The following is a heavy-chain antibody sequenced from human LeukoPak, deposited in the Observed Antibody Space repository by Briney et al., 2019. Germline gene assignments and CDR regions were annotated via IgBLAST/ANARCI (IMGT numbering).Heavy chain of an antibody. J-gene: IGHJ4*02. V-gene: IGHV1-69*13. CDR1: GGTFSSYA. CDR2: IIPIFGTA. Sequence: SVKVSCKASGGTFSSYAISWVRQAPGQGLEWMGGIIPIFGTANYAQKFQGRVTITADESTSTAYMELSSLRSEDTAVYYCRLYYDSSGYLDYWGQGTLVTVSS. D-gene: IGHD3-22*01. CDR3: RLYYDSSGYLDY.